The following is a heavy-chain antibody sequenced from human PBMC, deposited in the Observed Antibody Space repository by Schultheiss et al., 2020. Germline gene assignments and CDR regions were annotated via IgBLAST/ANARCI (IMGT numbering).Heavy chain of an antibody. CDR3: ARGVRGKD. D-gene: IGHD3-10*01. J-gene: IGHJ4*02. CDR2: INHSGST. Sequence: SETLSLTCAVYGGSFSGYYWSWIRQPPGKGLEWIGEINHSGSTNYNPSLKSRVTISVDKSKNQFSLKLSSVTAADTAVYYCARGVRGKDWGQGTLVTVSS. CDR1: GGSFSGYY. V-gene: IGHV4-34*01.